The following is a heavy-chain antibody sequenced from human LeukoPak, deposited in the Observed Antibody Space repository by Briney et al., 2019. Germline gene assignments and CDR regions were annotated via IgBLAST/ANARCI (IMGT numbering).Heavy chain of an antibody. J-gene: IGHJ4*02. D-gene: IGHD4-23*01. CDR3: ARGLGYGGNSGRLWFDY. CDR2: INHSGST. Sequence: PSETLSLTCAVYGGSFSGYYWSRIRQPPGKGLEWIGEINHSGSTNYNPSLKSRVTISVDTSKNQFSLKLSSVTAADTAVYYCARGLGYGGNSGRLWFDYWGRGTLVTVSS. V-gene: IGHV4-34*01. CDR1: GGSFSGYY.